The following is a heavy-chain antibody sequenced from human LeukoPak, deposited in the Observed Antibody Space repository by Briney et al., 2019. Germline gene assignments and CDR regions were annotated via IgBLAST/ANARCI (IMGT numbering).Heavy chain of an antibody. CDR1: GFTVSSNY. CDR2: IYSGGST. CDR3: ARASYYDDSSGYYPHY. D-gene: IGHD3-22*01. J-gene: IGHJ4*02. V-gene: IGHV3-66*02. Sequence: GGSLRLSCAASGFTVSSNYMSWVRQAPGKGLEWVSVIYSGGSTYYADSVKGRFTISRDNSKNTLYLQMNSLRAEDTAVYYCARASYYDDSSGYYPHYWGQGTLVTVSS.